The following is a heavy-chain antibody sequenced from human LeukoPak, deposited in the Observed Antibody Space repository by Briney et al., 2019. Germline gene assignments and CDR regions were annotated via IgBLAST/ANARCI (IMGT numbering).Heavy chain of an antibody. J-gene: IGHJ4*02. CDR3: VKEVVATIPPL. D-gene: IGHD5-12*01. CDR1: GFTFSSYS. CDR2: TSGSGKIT. Sequence: QPGGSLRLSCAASGFTFSSYSMNWVRQAPGKGLEWVSVTSGSGKITSHAESVKGRFTISRDNSKNTLFLQMNSLRAEDTAVYYCVKEVVATIPPLWGQGTLVTVSS. V-gene: IGHV3-23*01.